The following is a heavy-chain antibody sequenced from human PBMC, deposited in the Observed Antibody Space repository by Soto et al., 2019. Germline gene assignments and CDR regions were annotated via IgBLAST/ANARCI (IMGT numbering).Heavy chain of an antibody. CDR2: IIPILGIA. D-gene: IGHD3-10*01. Sequence: QVQLVQSGAEVKKPGSSGKVSCKDSGGTFSSYTISWVRQAPGQGLEWMGRIIPILGIANYAQKFQGRVTITADKSTSTAYMELSSLRSEDTAVYYCVVGEFFDYWGQGTLVTVSS. CDR1: GGTFSSYT. CDR3: VVGEFFDY. V-gene: IGHV1-69*02. J-gene: IGHJ4*02.